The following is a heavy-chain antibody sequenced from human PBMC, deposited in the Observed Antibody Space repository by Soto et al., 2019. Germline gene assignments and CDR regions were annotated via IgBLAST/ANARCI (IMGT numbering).Heavy chain of an antibody. CDR1: GFTFSSYA. J-gene: IGHJ4*02. V-gene: IGHV3-23*01. Sequence: LRLSCAASGFTFSSYAMSWVRQAPGKGLEWVSAISGSGGSTYYADSVKGRFTISRDNSKNTLYLQMNSLRAEDTAVYYCAKDPEAAGYFDYWGQGTLVTVSS. CDR2: ISGSGGST. D-gene: IGHD6-25*01. CDR3: AKDPEAAGYFDY.